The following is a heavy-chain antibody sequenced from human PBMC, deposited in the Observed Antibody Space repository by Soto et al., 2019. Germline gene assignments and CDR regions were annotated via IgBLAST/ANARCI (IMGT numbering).Heavy chain of an antibody. CDR2: ISAYNGNT. J-gene: IGHJ4*02. CDR3: ARDQESITDRILQY. CDR1: GDTFASFG. V-gene: IGHV1-18*01. Sequence: GASVKVSCKASGDTFASFGFSWVRQAPGQGLEWLGWISAYNGNTHYAQKVRDRVTLTTDTSTNTAYMELRSLTSDDTAVYYCARDQESITDRILQYWGQGTLVTV. D-gene: IGHD3-10*01.